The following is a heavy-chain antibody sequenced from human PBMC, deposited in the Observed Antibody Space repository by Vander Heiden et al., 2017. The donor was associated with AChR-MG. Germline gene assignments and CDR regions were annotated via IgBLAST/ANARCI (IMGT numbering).Heavy chain of an antibody. J-gene: IGHJ3*02. Sequence: EVQLLESGGDLVQPGGSLRLTCAASGFTFSNYAMSWVRQAPGKGLEWVSSISTRGGSTYYADSVKGRFTISRDNSKNTLYLQMNSLRDGDTAVYYCAKGSVVVVAASAFDIWGQGTMVTVSS. CDR1: GFTFSNYA. CDR3: AKGSVVVVAASAFDI. V-gene: IGHV3-23*01. D-gene: IGHD2-15*01. CDR2: ISTRGGST.